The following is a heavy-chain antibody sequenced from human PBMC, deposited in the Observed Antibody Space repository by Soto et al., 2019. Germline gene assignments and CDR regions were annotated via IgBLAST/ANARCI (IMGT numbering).Heavy chain of an antibody. D-gene: IGHD6-19*01. Sequence: ASVKVSCKSSGYTFTSYGISWVRQAPGQGLEWMGWISAYNGNTNYAQKLQGRVTMTTDTSTSTAYMELRSLRSDDTAVYYCARDPGVAGTVWFDPWGQGTLVTVSS. CDR3: ARDPGVAGTVWFDP. CDR2: ISAYNGNT. CDR1: GYTFTSYG. V-gene: IGHV1-18*01. J-gene: IGHJ5*02.